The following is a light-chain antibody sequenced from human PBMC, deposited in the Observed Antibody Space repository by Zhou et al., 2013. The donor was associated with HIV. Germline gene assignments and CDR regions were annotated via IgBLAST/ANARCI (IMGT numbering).Light chain of an antibody. J-gene: IGKJ2*04. V-gene: IGKV3-20*01. CDR2: VHP. Sequence: EIVLTQSPGTLSLSPGGKSHPLLQGQSECYHQLLSLVPAKNLARLPGSSSMVHPAGATGIPDRFSGSGSGTDFTLTISRLEPEDFAVYFCQQYGSSPCSFGQGTKVEIK. CDR3: QQYGSSPCS. CDR1: ECYHQL.